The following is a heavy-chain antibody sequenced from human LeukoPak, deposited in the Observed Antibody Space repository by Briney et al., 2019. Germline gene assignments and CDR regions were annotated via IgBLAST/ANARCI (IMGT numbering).Heavy chain of an antibody. CDR1: GFTFSSYA. Sequence: GGSLRLSCAGSGFTFSSYAMSWVRQAPGKGLEWVSTFTGGARTTYYADSVKGRFTISRDNSKNTVFLQMNSLRAEDTAVYYCAKDTPLTAYGSGWSTNAFDYWGQGTLVTVSS. CDR2: FTGGARTT. J-gene: IGHJ4*02. D-gene: IGHD6-19*01. V-gene: IGHV3-23*01. CDR3: AKDTPLTAYGSGWSTNAFDY.